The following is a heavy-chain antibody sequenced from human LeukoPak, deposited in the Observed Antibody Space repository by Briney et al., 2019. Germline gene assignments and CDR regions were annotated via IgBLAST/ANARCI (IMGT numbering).Heavy chain of an antibody. J-gene: IGHJ4*02. CDR3: ARSLGYYDSSGYLN. D-gene: IGHD3-22*01. CDR1: GGSFSGYY. CDR2: INHSGST. Sequence: SETLSLTCAVYGGSFSGYYWSWIRQPPGKGLEWIGEINHSGSTNYNPSLKSRVTISVDTSKNQFSLKLSSVTAADTAVYYCARSLGYYDSSGYLNWGQGTLVTVSS. V-gene: IGHV4-34*01.